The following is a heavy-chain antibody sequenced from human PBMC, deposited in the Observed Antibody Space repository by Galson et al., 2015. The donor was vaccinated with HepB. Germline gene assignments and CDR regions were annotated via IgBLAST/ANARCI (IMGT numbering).Heavy chain of an antibody. Sequence: SLRLSCAAPGFTFTSSAMSWVRQAPGRGLEWVSYIGARGSSTYYADSVKGRFSISRDNSKNTLFLQMNSLRVEDTAVYYCARVASSVFFDYWGQGTLVTVSS. J-gene: IGHJ4*02. CDR2: IGARGSST. CDR3: ARVASSVFFDY. V-gene: IGHV3-23*01. CDR1: GFTFTSSA.